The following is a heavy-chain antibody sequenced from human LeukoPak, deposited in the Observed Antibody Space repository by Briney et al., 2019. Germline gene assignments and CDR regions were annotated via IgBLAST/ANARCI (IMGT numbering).Heavy chain of an antibody. CDR3: ARDLSYGSGTYQGDY. J-gene: IGHJ4*02. V-gene: IGHV3-48*04. CDR2: ISSSSSTI. Sequence: GGSLRLSCAASGFTFSSYSMNWVRQAPGKGLEWVSYISSSSSTIYYADSVKGRFTISRDNAKNSLYLQMNSLRAEDTAVYYCARDLSYGSGTYQGDYWGQGTLVTVSS. D-gene: IGHD3-10*01. CDR1: GFTFSSYS.